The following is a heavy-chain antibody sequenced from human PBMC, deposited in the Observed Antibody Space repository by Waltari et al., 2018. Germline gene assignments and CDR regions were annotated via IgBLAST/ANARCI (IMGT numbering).Heavy chain of an antibody. J-gene: IGHJ6*02. CDR2: PKGGGNT. CDR1: GFIVSNNY. CDR3: ASDPGFANGMDG. Sequence: EVQLVESGGGLIQPGGSLRLSCAASGFIVSNNYMSWVRQAPGKGLEWVSVPKGGGNTFYSDSVKGRFTISTDDSSNTLSLQMNSLRVEDTAVYYCASDPGFANGMDGWGQGTTVTVSS. V-gene: IGHV3-53*01.